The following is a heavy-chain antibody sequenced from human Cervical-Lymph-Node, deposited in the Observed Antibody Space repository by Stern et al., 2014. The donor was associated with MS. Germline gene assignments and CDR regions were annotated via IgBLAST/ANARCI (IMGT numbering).Heavy chain of an antibody. V-gene: IGHV4-61*02. CDR1: GGSITSGNYY. Sequence: VQLVESGPGLVKPSQTLSLTCTVSGGSITSGNYYWSWVRQPAGEGLECNPSLKSRVTISADTAKRQFSLRLSSVTAADTAVYYCARGNFDVLTDYGGHGFDVWGQGTMVTVSS. CDR3: ARGNFDVLTDYGGHGFDV. D-gene: IGHD3-9*01. J-gene: IGHJ3*01.